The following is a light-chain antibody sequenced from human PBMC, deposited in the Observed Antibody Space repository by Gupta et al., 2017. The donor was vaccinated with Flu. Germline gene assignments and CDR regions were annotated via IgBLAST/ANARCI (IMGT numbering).Light chain of an antibody. V-gene: IGKV1-39*01. Sequence: DIEMTQSPSSLSASVGDRVTITCRASQTIDTKLNWYQQKPGKAPRLLNYGASNLHLQSGVPSRFSGSGSGTDFTLTISGLQPEDFATYYCQQSYRTPRTFGRGTKVDVK. CDR3: QQSYRTPRT. CDR2: GAS. CDR1: QTIDTK. J-gene: IGKJ1*01.